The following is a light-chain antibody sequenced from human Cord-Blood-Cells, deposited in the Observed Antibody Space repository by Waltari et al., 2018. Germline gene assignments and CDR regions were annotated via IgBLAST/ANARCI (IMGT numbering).Light chain of an antibody. V-gene: IGKV1-NL1*01. CDR3: QQYYSTPIT. CDR1: QGISNS. CDR2: AAS. J-gene: IGKJ5*01. Sequence: DIQMTQSPSSLSASVGDRVTITCRASQGISNSLAWYQQKPGKAPKLLLYAASRLESGVPARFRGSGSGTDYTLTISSLQREDFATYYCQQYYSTPITFGQGTRLEIK.